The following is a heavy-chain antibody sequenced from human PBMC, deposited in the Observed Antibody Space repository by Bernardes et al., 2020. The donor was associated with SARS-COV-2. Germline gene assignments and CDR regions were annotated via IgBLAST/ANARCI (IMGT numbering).Heavy chain of an antibody. V-gene: IGHV1-2*02. D-gene: IGHD1-26*01. CDR2: IHPKCGDT. CDR3: ASVKWSQRDGFDV. CDR1: GYTFTDYY. J-gene: IGHJ3*01. Sequence: ASVKVSCQASGYTFTDYYLHLVRQSPGQGLEWMGWIHPKCGDTEYAQKFQGRVTMTRDTAISTDYMELRRLTSDDTALYYCASVKWSQRDGFDVWGQGTMVTVSS.